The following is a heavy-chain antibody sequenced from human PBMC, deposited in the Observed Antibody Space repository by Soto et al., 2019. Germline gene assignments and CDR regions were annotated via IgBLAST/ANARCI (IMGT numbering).Heavy chain of an antibody. D-gene: IGHD6-13*01. V-gene: IGHV3-21*01. J-gene: IGHJ5*02. CDR3: ASGIAAAALNWFDP. CDR2: ISSSSSYI. Sequence: GGSLRLSCAASGFTFSSYSMNWVRQAPGKGLEWVSSISSSSSYIYYADSVKGRFTISRDNAKNSLYLQMNSLRAEDTAVYYCASGIAAAALNWFDPWGQGTLVTVS. CDR1: GFTFSSYS.